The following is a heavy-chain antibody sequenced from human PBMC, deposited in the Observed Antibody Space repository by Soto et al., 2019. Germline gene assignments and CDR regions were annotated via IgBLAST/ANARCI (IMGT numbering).Heavy chain of an antibody. V-gene: IGHV3-30*18. CDR1: GFTFSSYG. CDR3: AKGSDPYDFWKGTPNDY. J-gene: IGHJ4*02. D-gene: IGHD3-3*01. Sequence: GGSLRLSCAASGFTFSSYGMHWVRQAPGKGLEWVAVISYDGSNKYYADSVKGRFTISRDNSKNTLYLQMNSLRAEDTAVYYCAKGSDPYDFWKGTPNDYWGQGTLVTVSS. CDR2: ISYDGSNK.